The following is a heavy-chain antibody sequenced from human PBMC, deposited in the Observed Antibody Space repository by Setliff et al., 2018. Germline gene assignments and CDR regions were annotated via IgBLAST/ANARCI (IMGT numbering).Heavy chain of an antibody. CDR3: ARYNAREYYFDY. Sequence: SQTLSLTCTVSGYSISSGYYWGWIRQPPGKGLEWIGSIYHSGSTYYNPSLKSRVTISVDTSKNQFSLKLSSVTAADTAVYYCARYNAREYYFDYWGQGTLVTVSS. CDR2: IYHSGST. CDR1: GYSISSGYY. V-gene: IGHV4-38-2*02. J-gene: IGHJ4*02. D-gene: IGHD1-20*01.